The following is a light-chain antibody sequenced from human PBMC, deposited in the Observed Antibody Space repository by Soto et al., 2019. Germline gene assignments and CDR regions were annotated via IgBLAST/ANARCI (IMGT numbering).Light chain of an antibody. CDR1: SSNIGNNY. CDR2: ENN. J-gene: IGLJ2*01. V-gene: IGLV1-51*02. CDR3: GTWDSSLSAVV. Sequence: QSVLTQPPSVSAAPGQKVTISCSGSSSNIGNNYVSWYQQLPGTAPKLLIYENNKRPSGIPYRFSGSKSGTSATLGITGLQSGDEADYYCGTWDSSLSAVVFGGGTELTVL.